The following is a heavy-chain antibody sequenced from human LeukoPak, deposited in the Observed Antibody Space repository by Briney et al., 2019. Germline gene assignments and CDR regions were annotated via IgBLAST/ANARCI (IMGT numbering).Heavy chain of an antibody. Sequence: ASVKVSCTASGYTFTSYGISWVRQPPGQGLEWMGWISAYNGNTNYAQKLQGRVTMTTDTSTSTAYMELRSLRSDDTAVYYCARAPPDYYDSSGYYFFDYWGEETLGTVSS. CDR3: ARAPPDYYDSSGYYFFDY. J-gene: IGHJ4*02. CDR1: GYTFTSYG. D-gene: IGHD3-22*01. CDR2: ISAYNGNT. V-gene: IGHV1-18*01.